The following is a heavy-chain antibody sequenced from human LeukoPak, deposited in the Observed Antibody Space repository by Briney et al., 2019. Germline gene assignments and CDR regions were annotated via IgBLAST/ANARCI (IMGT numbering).Heavy chain of an antibody. CDR2: INHSGST. CDR3: ARVSRVARAFDY. CDR1: GGSFSGYY. J-gene: IGHJ4*02. D-gene: IGHD2-15*01. Sequence: SETLSLTCAVYGGSFSGYYWSWIRQPPGKGLEWIGEINHSGSTNYNPSLKSRVTISVDTSKNQFSLKLSSVTAADTAVYYCARVSRVARAFDYWGQGTLVTVSS. V-gene: IGHV4-34*01.